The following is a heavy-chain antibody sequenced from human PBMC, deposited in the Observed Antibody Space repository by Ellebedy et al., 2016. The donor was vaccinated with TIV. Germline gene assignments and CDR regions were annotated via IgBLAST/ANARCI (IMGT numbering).Heavy chain of an antibody. CDR3: ARDRIVGSSSPYYNGMDV. Sequence: AASVKVSCKASGYTFTSYYMHWVRQAPGQGLEWMGGIDPSGGSTDYAQKFQGRVTMTRDTSTSTVYMELSSLRSDDTAVYYCARDRIVGSSSPYYNGMDVWGQGTTVTVSS. V-gene: IGHV1-46*01. CDR1: GYTFTSYY. J-gene: IGHJ6*02. CDR2: IDPSGGST. D-gene: IGHD1-26*01.